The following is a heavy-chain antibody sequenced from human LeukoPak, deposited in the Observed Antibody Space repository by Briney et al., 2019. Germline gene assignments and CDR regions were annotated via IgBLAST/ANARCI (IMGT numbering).Heavy chain of an antibody. V-gene: IGHV3-53*01. D-gene: IGHD3-3*01. CDR1: GFTVSSNY. Sequence: GGSLRLSCAASGFTVSSNYMSWVRQAPGKGLEWVSLIYSGGSTSYADSVKGRFTFSRDNSKNTLYLQMNSLRAGDTAVYYCARGGRYYDFWSGFSYGMDVWGQGTTVTVSS. CDR3: ARGGRYYDFWSGFSYGMDV. CDR2: IYSGGST. J-gene: IGHJ6*02.